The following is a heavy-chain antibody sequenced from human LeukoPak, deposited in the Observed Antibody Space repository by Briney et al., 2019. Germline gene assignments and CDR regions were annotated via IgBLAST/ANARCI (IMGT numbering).Heavy chain of an antibody. J-gene: IGHJ4*02. D-gene: IGHD3-22*01. CDR1: AFTFSTYS. V-gene: IGHV3-21*01. CDR3: AREVSRGYTLHFDC. Sequence: GGSLRLSCAASAFTFSTYSMNWVRQAPGKGLEWVSYISISSSYIYYADSVKGRFTISRDDAKNSLYLQMNSLRAEDTAVYYCAREVSRGYTLHFDCWGQGTLVTVSS. CDR2: ISISSSYI.